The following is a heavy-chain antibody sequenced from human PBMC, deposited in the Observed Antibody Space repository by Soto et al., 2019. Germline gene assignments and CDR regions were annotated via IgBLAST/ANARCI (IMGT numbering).Heavy chain of an antibody. D-gene: IGHD5-12*01. J-gene: IGHJ6*03. CDR3: ARKKGDESGYSGYVGWGYYYYMDV. V-gene: IGHV3-48*01. CDR1: GFTFSSYS. Sequence: EVQLVESGGGLVQPGGSLRLSCAASGFTFSSYSMNWVRQAPGKGLEWVSYISSSSSTIYYADSVKGRFTISRDNAKNSLYLQMNSLRAEDTAVYYCARKKGDESGYSGYVGWGYYYYMDVWGKGTTVTVSS. CDR2: ISSSSSTI.